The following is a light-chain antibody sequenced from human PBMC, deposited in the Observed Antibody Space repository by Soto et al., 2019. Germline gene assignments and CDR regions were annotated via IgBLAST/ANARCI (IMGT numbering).Light chain of an antibody. CDR1: SSDVGGYNY. CDR2: EVS. J-gene: IGLJ2*01. V-gene: IGLV2-14*01. CDR3: TSYKTRGIVV. Sequence: QSALTQPASVSGSPGQSIIISCTGTSSDVGGYNYVSWYQQHPGKAPKLLISEVSNRPSGVSSRFSGSKSGNTASLTISGLKAEDEADYYCTSYKTRGIVVFGGGTKLTVL.